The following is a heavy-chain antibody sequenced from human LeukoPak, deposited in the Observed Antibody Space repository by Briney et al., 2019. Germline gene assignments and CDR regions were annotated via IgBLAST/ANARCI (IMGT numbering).Heavy chain of an antibody. CDR3: ARGVHIPATHPIVY. CDR1: GFTFTSYG. V-gene: IGHV3-33*03. CDR2: IWYDGSHK. D-gene: IGHD3-10*01. Sequence: GGSLRLSCAASGFTFTSYGMHWVRQAPGKGLEWVAMIWYDGSHKKYADSVEGRFSITRDTSKNTLYLQMNSPRADDTAVYYCARGVHIPATHPIVYWGQGCLVTVSS. J-gene: IGHJ4*02.